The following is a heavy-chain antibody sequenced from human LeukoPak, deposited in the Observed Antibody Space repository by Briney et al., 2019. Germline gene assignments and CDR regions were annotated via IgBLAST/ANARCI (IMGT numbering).Heavy chain of an antibody. Sequence: SETLSLTCAVSGYSISSGYYWGWIRQPPGKGLEWIGSIYHSGSTYYNPSLKSRVTISVDTSKNQFSLKLSSVTAADTAVYYCARGLYYDILTGYYGDYWGQGTLVTVSS. D-gene: IGHD3-9*01. J-gene: IGHJ4*02. CDR3: ARGLYYDILTGYYGDY. CDR1: GYSISSGYY. CDR2: IYHSGST. V-gene: IGHV4-38-2*01.